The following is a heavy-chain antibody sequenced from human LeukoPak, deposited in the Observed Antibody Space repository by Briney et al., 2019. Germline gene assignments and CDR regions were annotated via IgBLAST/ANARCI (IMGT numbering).Heavy chain of an antibody. CDR3: ARDAVVVVAASGPGYYFDY. J-gene: IGHJ4*02. CDR2: ISSSSSYI. D-gene: IGHD2-15*01. V-gene: IGHV3-21*01. CDR1: GFTFSNYN. Sequence: PGGSLRLSCAASGFTFSNYNMNWVRQAPGKGLEWVSSISSSSSYIYYADSVKGRFTISRDNAKNSLYLQMNSLRAEDTAVYYCARDAVVVVAASGPGYYFDYWGQGTLVTVSS.